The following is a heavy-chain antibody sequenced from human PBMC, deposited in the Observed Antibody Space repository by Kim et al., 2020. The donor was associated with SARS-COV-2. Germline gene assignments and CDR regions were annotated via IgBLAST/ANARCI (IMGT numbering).Heavy chain of an antibody. Sequence: GGSLRLSCAASGFTLSSYGMSWVRQAPGKGLEWVATVNHDATDKYYADSVKGRFTISRDNTKNSLYLQMNSLRVEDTAVYYCTRGNSGTSPYYWGQGTLVTVSS. CDR3: TRGNSGTSPYY. D-gene: IGHD3-10*01. J-gene: IGHJ4*02. V-gene: IGHV3-7*03. CDR1: GFTLSSYG. CDR2: VNHDATDK.